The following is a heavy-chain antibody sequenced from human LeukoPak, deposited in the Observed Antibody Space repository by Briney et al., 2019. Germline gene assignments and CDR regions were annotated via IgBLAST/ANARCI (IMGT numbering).Heavy chain of an antibody. Sequence: ASVKVSCKASGYTFTSYDINWVRQAPGQGLEWMGWMNPNSGNTGYAQKFQGRVTMTRNTSISTAYMELSSLRSEDTAVYYCARGSYDSTDIDYWGQGTLVTVSS. CDR3: ARGSYDSTDIDY. CDR1: GYTFTSYD. CDR2: MNPNSGNT. J-gene: IGHJ4*02. V-gene: IGHV1-8*01. D-gene: IGHD3-22*01.